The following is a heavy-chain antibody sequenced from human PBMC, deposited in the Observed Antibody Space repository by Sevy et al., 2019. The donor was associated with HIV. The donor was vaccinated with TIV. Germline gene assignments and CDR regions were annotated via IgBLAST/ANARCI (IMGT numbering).Heavy chain of an antibody. CDR3: ARAGYYDRSGPRVGYYYYYYMDV. Sequence: GGSLRLSCAASGFTFDDYGMSWVRQAPGKGLEWVSGINWNGGSTGYADSVKGRFTISRDNAKNSLYLQMNSLRAEDTALYHCARAGYYDRSGPRVGYYYYYYMDVWGKGTTVTVSS. V-gene: IGHV3-20*01. J-gene: IGHJ6*03. CDR2: INWNGGST. CDR1: GFTFDDYG. D-gene: IGHD3-22*01.